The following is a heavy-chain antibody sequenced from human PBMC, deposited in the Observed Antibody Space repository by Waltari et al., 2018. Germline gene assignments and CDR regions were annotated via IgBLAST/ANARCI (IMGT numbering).Heavy chain of an antibody. D-gene: IGHD3-10*01. Sequence: QVQLVQSGGEVKELGSSVKVSCKAYGGSFSTYPIAWVRQAPGQGLEWMGKIIPVLETPIYAQKFQGRVTITADKSTSTAYMELSSLGSEDTAVYYCARGPRGDHWGQGTLVTVSS. J-gene: IGHJ4*02. CDR2: IIPVLETP. CDR1: GGSFSTYP. V-gene: IGHV1-69*04. CDR3: ARGPRGDH.